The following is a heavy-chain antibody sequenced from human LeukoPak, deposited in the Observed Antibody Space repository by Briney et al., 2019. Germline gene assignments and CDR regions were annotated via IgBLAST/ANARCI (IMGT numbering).Heavy chain of an antibody. V-gene: IGHV3-30*18. J-gene: IGHJ4*02. CDR3: AKEDLGGSYFDY. CDR1: GFTFSSYG. D-gene: IGHD3-10*01. Sequence: GGSLRLSCAPSGFTFSSYGMHWVRQAPGKGLEWVAAISSDGTNKLYADSVEGRFTISRDHSKNTLYLQMNSLRPEDTSMYYCAKEDLGGSYFDYWGQGTLVTVSS. CDR2: ISSDGTNK.